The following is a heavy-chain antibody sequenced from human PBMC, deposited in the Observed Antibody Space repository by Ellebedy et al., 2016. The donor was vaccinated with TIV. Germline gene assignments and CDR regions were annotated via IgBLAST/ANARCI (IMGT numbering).Heavy chain of an antibody. Sequence: GESLKISCAASGFTFSSHAMSWVRQAPGKGLEWLSSISNSGDNTNYADSVKGRFTISRDNSKNTVYLQMNSLRAEDTAVFYCATDTAMSYWGLGTLVTVSS. CDR1: GFTFSSHA. D-gene: IGHD5-18*01. V-gene: IGHV3-23*01. CDR2: ISNSGDNT. J-gene: IGHJ4*02. CDR3: ATDTAMSY.